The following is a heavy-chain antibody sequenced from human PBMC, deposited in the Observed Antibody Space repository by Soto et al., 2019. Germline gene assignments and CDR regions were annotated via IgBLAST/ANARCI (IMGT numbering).Heavy chain of an antibody. D-gene: IGHD6-6*01. J-gene: IGHJ6*02. CDR3: ARDQRIAARRWELNYYGMDV. CDR1: GGSISSYY. CDR2: IYYSGST. Sequence: PSETLSLTCTVSGGSISSYYWSWIRQPPGKGLEWIGYIYYSGSTNYNPSLKSRVTISVDTSKNQFSLKLSSVTAADTAVYYCARDQRIAARRWELNYYGMDVWGQGTTVTVSS. V-gene: IGHV4-59*01.